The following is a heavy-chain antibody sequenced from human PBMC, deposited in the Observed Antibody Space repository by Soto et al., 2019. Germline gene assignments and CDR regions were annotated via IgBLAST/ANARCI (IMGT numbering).Heavy chain of an antibody. V-gene: IGHV3-15*01. CDR3: TTRDCAWPVDF. CDR2: ILSKTDGGTA. CDR1: GFTFSDAW. J-gene: IGHJ4*02. D-gene: IGHD2-21*02. Sequence: EVHLVESGGGLVKPGGSLRLSCAASGFTFSDAWMNWVRQAPGKGLEWVGRILSKTDGGTADYAAPVKGRFTISRDDSKNTLYLQMNSLKSEDTAVYYCTTRDCAWPVDFWGQGTLVTVSS.